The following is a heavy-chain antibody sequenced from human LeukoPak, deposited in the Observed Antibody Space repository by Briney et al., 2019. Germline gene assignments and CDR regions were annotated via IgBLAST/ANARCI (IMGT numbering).Heavy chain of an antibody. CDR1: GYSISSGYY. V-gene: IGHV4-38-2*01. J-gene: IGHJ4*02. CDR3: ARRLYGYNFFDY. CDR2: IYHSGST. D-gene: IGHD5-24*01. Sequence: PSETLSLTCAVSGYSISSGYYWGWIRQPPGKGLEWIGSIYHSGSTYYNPSLKSRVTISVDTSKNQFSPKLSSVTAADTAVYYCARRLYGYNFFDYWGQGTLVTVSS.